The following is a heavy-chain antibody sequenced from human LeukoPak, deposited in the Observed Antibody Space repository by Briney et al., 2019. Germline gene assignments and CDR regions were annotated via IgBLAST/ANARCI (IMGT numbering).Heavy chain of an antibody. V-gene: IGHV3-30*02. CDR3: AKDAFRGYSYGWHFDY. CDR2: IRYDGSNK. CDR1: GFTFSSYG. Sequence: GGSLRLSCAASGFTFSSYGMRWVRQAPGKGLEWVAFIRYDGSNKYYADSVKGRFTISRDNSKNTLYLQMNSLRAEDTAVYYCAKDAFRGYSYGWHFDYWGQGTLVTVSS. J-gene: IGHJ4*02. D-gene: IGHD5-18*01.